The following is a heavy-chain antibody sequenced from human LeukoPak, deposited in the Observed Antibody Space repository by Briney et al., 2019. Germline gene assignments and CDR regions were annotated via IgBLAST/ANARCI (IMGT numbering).Heavy chain of an antibody. D-gene: IGHD3-22*01. V-gene: IGHV3-23*01. CDR3: AKGVNYYDSSGYLRMAPHDAFDI. CDR2: ISGSGGST. Sequence: PGGSLRLSCAASGFTFSSYAMSWVRQAPGKGLEWVSAISGSGGSTYYAESVKGRFTISRGNSKNTIYLQMNSLRAEDTAVYYCAKGVNYYDSSGYLRMAPHDAFDIWGQGTMVTVSS. J-gene: IGHJ3*02. CDR1: GFTFSSYA.